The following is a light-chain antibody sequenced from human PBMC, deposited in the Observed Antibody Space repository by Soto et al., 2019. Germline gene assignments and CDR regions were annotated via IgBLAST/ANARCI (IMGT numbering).Light chain of an antibody. Sequence: QSVLPQPPSVSGAPGQRVTISCTGSSSNIGAGYDVHWYQQLPGTAPKLLIYGNSNRPSGVPDRFSGSKSGTSASLAITGLQAEDEADYYCQSYDSSLRVLFGGGTKVTVL. CDR2: GNS. J-gene: IGLJ2*01. V-gene: IGLV1-40*01. CDR1: SSNIGAGYD. CDR3: QSYDSSLRVL.